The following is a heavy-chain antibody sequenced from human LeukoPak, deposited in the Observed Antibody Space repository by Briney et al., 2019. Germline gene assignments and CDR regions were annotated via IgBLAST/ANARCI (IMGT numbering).Heavy chain of an antibody. V-gene: IGHV1-2*06. CDR3: ARVGYYDSSGHYEY. Sequence: GASVKVSCKASGYTFTSNYIHWVRQAPGQGLEWMGRVNPNSGGTDYVQKFQGRVIMTRDTSISTAYMELSRLRSDDTAVYYCARVGYYDSSGHYEYWGQGTLVTVSS. CDR1: GYTFTSNY. D-gene: IGHD3-22*01. J-gene: IGHJ4*02. CDR2: VNPNSGGT.